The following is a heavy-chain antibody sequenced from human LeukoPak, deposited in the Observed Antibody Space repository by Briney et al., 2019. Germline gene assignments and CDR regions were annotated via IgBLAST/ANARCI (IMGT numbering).Heavy chain of an antibody. CDR3: LREVDWKYALDY. Sequence: GGSLRLSCAASGFTFSGYPMHWVRQAPGKGLEWVAVIRPDGSHISYVDPVKGRFTISRDNSNNMLYLQMSSLRAEDTALYYCLREVDWKYALDYWGRGTLVTVSS. V-gene: IGHV3-33*01. D-gene: IGHD1-7*01. J-gene: IGHJ4*02. CDR1: GFTFSGYP. CDR2: IRPDGSHI.